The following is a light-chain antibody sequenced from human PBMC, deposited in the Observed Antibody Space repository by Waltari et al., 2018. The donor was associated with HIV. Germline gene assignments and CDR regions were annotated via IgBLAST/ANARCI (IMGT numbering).Light chain of an antibody. V-gene: IGLV1-47*01. CDR2: KNY. CDR1: SSNIGNDH. CDR3: VGWDGSLSGYV. Sequence: QSVLTQPPSASGTPGQTVTISCSGSSSNIGNDHVYWYQPLPGRPPKLLIYKNYQRPSGVPDRFAGSKSGTSASLAISGLRSEDEADYYCVGWDGSLSGYVFGAGTKVTVL. J-gene: IGLJ1*01.